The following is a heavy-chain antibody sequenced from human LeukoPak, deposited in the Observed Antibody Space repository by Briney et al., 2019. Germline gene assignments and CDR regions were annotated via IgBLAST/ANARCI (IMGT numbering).Heavy chain of an antibody. CDR1: GFTFSSYG. Sequence: PGGSLRLSCAASGFTFSSYGMHWVRRAPGKGLEWVAVIWYDGSNKYYADSVKGRFTISRDNSKNTLYLQMNSLRAEDTAVYYCAKPYSSGWYGWFDPWGQGTLVTVSS. V-gene: IGHV3-33*06. CDR2: IWYDGSNK. CDR3: AKPYSSGWYGWFDP. D-gene: IGHD6-19*01. J-gene: IGHJ5*02.